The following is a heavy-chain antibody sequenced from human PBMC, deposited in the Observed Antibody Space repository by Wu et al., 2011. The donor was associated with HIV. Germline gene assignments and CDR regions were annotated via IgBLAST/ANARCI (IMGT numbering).Heavy chain of an antibody. D-gene: IGHD3-16*01. J-gene: IGHJ4*02. Sequence: VQLVQSGAEVKKPGESLKISCKGSGYSFSNYWIGWVRQMPGKGLEWMGIIYPGDSDTRYSPSFQGQVTFSADKSINTAFLQWSSLKASDTAMYYCARRNSYAEDSWGQGTLVTASS. V-gene: IGHV5-51*03. CDR1: GYSFSNYW. CDR2: IYPGDSDT. CDR3: ARRNSYAEDS.